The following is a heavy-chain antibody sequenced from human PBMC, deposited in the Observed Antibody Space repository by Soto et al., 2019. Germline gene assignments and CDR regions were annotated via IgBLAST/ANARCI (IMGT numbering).Heavy chain of an antibody. CDR1: GGSISSYY. V-gene: IGHV4-59*08. Sequence: PETLSLTCTVSGGSISSYYWSWVRQPPGKGLEWIGYIYYSGSTNYNPSLKSRVTISVETSKNQFSLKLNSMTAADTAVYYCARHNYGSGSTYFDYWGQGTLVTVSS. D-gene: IGHD3-10*01. CDR3: ARHNYGSGSTYFDY. J-gene: IGHJ4*02. CDR2: IYYSGST.